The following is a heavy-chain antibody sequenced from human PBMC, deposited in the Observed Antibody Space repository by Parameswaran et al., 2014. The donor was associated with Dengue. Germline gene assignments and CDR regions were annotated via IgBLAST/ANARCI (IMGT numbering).Heavy chain of an antibody. CDR2: INSDGSDT. J-gene: IGHJ4*02. CDR1: GFTFSSYW. D-gene: IGHD3-22*01. V-gene: IGHV3-74*01. CDR3: AREGESSGYYSSTLND. Sequence: LSLTCVASGFTFSSYWMHWVRQAPGKGLVWVSRINSDGSDTSYADSVKGRFTISRDNAKNTLYLQMNSLRAEDTALYSCAREGESSGYYSSTLNDWGQGTLVTVSS.